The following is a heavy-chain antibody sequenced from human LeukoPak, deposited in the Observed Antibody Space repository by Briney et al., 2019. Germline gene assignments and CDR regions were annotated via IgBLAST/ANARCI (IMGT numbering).Heavy chain of an antibody. D-gene: IGHD1-14*01. CDR1: GFTFSSYW. CDR2: INPGGSSI. CDR3: ARSNQADDY. J-gene: IGHJ4*02. V-gene: IGHV3-74*01. Sequence: GRSLRLSCAASGFTFSSYWMHWVRQVPGKGLVWVARINPGGSSITCADSVKGRFTISRDNAKNTLYLQMDSLRAEDTGVYYCARSNQADDYWGQGTLVTVSS.